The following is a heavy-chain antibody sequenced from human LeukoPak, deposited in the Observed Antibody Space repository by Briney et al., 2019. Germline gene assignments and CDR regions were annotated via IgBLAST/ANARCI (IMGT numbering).Heavy chain of an antibody. Sequence: SETLSLTCTVSGGSISSYYWSWIRQPPGKGLEWIGYIYYSGSTYYNPSLKSRVTISVDTSKNQFSLKLSSVTAADTAVYYCARDYYDSSGYYPGGFDYWGQGTLVTVSS. J-gene: IGHJ4*02. V-gene: IGHV4-59*06. CDR2: IYYSGST. CDR3: ARDYYDSSGYYPGGFDY. CDR1: GGSISSYY. D-gene: IGHD3-22*01.